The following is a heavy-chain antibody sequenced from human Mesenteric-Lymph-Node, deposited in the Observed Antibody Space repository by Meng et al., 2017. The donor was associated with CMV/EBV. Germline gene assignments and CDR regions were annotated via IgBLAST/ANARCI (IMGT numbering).Heavy chain of an antibody. CDR2: IGTDGITT. CDR1: GFTFSSYW. CDR3: LNLVGGY. J-gene: IGHJ4*02. V-gene: IGHV3-74*01. D-gene: IGHD2-2*01. Sequence: GGSLRLSCAASGFTFSSYWMYWVRQAPGKGLVWVSRIGTDGITTSYADPVKGRFTISRDNAKNTLYLQMNSLRTEDTAIYYCLNLVGGYWGQGTLVTVSS.